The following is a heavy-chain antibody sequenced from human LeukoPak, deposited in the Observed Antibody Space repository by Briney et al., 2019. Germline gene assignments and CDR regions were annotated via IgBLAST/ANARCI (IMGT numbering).Heavy chain of an antibody. CDR3: ASPYYDSSGYYQLDAFDI. V-gene: IGHV1-18*01. Sequence: GASVKVSCKASGYTFTSYGISWVRQAPGQGLEWMGWISAYNGNTNYAQKLQGRVTMTTDTSTSTAYMELRSLRSDDTAVYYCASPYYDSSGYYQLDAFDIWGQGTMVTVSS. J-gene: IGHJ3*02. D-gene: IGHD3-22*01. CDR1: GYTFTSYG. CDR2: ISAYNGNT.